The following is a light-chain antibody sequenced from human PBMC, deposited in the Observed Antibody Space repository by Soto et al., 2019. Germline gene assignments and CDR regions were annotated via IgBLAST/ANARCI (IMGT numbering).Light chain of an antibody. V-gene: IGKV3-20*01. CDR1: QSVTSNY. J-gene: IGKJ2*01. CDR3: QHFGDQFYT. CDR2: GAS. Sequence: EIVLTQSPGTLSLSPGEGTTLSCRASQSVTSNYLAWYQQKPGQAPRLLIYGASRRATGISDRFSGSGSGTDFTLTISRLEPEDFAVYYCQHFGDQFYTSGQGTKLEIK.